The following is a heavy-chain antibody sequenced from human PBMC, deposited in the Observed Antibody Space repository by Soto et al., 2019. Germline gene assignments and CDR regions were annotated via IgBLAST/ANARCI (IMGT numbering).Heavy chain of an antibody. V-gene: IGHV4-31*03. CDR3: ARLPGKNTVSIRYYYMDV. D-gene: IGHD4-4*01. CDR2: IYYSGST. Sequence: SETLSLTCTVSGGSISSGGYYWSWIRQHPGKGLEWIGYIYYSGSTYYNPSLKSRVTISVDTSKNQFSLKLSSVTAADTAVYYCARLPGKNTVSIRYYYMDVWGKGTTVTVSS. CDR1: GGSISSGGYY. J-gene: IGHJ6*03.